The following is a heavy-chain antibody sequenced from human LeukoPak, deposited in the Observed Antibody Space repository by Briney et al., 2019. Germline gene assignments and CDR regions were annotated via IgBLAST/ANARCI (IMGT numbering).Heavy chain of an antibody. CDR3: ARKSSGWYGVDY. Sequence: PSETLSLTCAVYGGSFSGYYWSWIRQPPGKGLEWIGEINHSGSTNYNPSLKSRVTISVDTSKNQFSLKLSSVTAADTAVYYCARKSSGWYGVDYWGQGPLVTVSS. CDR1: GGSFSGYY. J-gene: IGHJ4*02. CDR2: INHSGST. V-gene: IGHV4-34*01. D-gene: IGHD6-19*01.